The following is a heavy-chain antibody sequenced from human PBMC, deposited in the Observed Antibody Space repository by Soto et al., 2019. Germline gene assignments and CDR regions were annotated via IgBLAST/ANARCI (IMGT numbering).Heavy chain of an antibody. D-gene: IGHD2-21*01. J-gene: IGHJ3*02. Sequence: PGESLKISCQGSGYSFTSYWIGWVRQMPGKGLEWMGIIYPGDSDTRYSPSFQGQVTISADKSISTAYLQWSSLKASDTAMYYCARPGFVGYMIEREAFDIWGQGTMVTVSS. V-gene: IGHV5-51*01. CDR2: IYPGDSDT. CDR3: ARPGFVGYMIEREAFDI. CDR1: GYSFTSYW.